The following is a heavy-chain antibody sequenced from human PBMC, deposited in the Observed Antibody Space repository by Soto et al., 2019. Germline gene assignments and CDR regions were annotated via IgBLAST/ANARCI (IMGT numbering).Heavy chain of an antibody. Sequence: QVQLVQSGAEVKKPGSSVKVSCKASGGTFSSYAISWVRQAPGQGLEWMGGIIPIFGTANYAQKFQVRVTSTADESTSTAYMELSSLRSEDTAVYDCGVYDDSSGYYTYYYYGIDVWGQGTTVTVSS. CDR1: GGTFSSYA. CDR2: IIPIFGTA. V-gene: IGHV1-69*12. J-gene: IGHJ6*02. CDR3: GVYDDSSGYYTYYYYGIDV. D-gene: IGHD3-22*01.